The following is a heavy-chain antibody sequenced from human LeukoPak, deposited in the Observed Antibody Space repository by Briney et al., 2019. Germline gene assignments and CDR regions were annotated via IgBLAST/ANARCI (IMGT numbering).Heavy chain of an antibody. D-gene: IGHD3-10*01. CDR2: IYSGAGT. J-gene: IGHJ5*02. CDR3: AKEGTPQVSTWYDL. CDR1: GFTVSSNY. V-gene: IGHV3-66*01. Sequence: GGSLRLSCAASGFTVSSNYMSWVRQAPGKGLEWVSVIYSGAGTYYADSVKGRFTISRDNSKNTLYLQMNSLRAEDTAVYYCAKEGTPQVSTWYDLWGQGTQVIVSS.